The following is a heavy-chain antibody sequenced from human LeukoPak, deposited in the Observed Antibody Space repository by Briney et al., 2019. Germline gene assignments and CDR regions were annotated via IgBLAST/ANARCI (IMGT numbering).Heavy chain of an antibody. D-gene: IGHD2-15*01. J-gene: IGHJ4*02. CDR1: GFTFSSYS. V-gene: IGHV3-21*01. Sequence: GGSLRISCAASGFTFSSYSMNWVRQAPGKGLEWVSSISSSSSYIYYADSVKGRFTISRDNAKNSLYLQMNSLRAEDTAVYYCARDFRVVVVAAAPFDYWGQGTLVTVSS. CDR2: ISSSSSYI. CDR3: ARDFRVVVVAAAPFDY.